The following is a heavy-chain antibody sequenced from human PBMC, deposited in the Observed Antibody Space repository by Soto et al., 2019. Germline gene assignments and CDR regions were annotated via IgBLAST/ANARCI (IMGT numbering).Heavy chain of an antibody. CDR1: GFIFSNAW. Sequence: EVQVVESGGALIRPGGSLRLSCAASGFIFSNAWMSWVRQAPGKGLEWVGRIKSKINGGTTDYAAPVRGRFTISSDDSKDTLFLQMNSLKTEDTAVYYCTTDDPINRYWGQGTLVTVSS. J-gene: IGHJ4*02. CDR3: TTDDPINRY. CDR2: IKSKINGGTT. V-gene: IGHV3-15*02. D-gene: IGHD1-20*01.